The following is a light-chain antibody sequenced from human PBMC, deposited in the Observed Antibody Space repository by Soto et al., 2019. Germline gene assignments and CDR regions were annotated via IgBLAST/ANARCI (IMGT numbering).Light chain of an antibody. CDR3: SSYTSSVTLV. V-gene: IGLV2-14*01. Sequence: QSALTQPASVSGSPGQSITISCTGTSSDVGGHNFVSWYQQHPGKAPKLMIYAVSNRPSGVSYRFSGSKSGNTASLTISGLQAEDEADYYCSSYTSSVTLVFGGGTKLTVL. CDR2: AVS. CDR1: SSDVGGHNF. J-gene: IGLJ2*01.